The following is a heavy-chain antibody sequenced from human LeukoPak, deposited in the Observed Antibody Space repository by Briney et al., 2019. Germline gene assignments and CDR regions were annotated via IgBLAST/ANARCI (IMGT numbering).Heavy chain of an antibody. CDR1: GYTFTGYY. CDR2: INPNRGGT. Sequence: ASVKVSCKASGYTFTGYYMHWVRQAPGQGLEWMGWINPNRGGTNYAQKFQGRVTMTRDTSISTAYMELSRLRSDDTAVYYCARESMWLVRGVITSRYYFDYWGQGTLVTVSS. J-gene: IGHJ4*02. CDR3: ARESMWLVRGVITSRYYFDY. D-gene: IGHD3-10*01. V-gene: IGHV1-2*02.